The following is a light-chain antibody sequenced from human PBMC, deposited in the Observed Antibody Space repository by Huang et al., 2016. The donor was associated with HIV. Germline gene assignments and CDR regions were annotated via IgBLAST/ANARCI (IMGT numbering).Light chain of an antibody. Sequence: EIVMTQSPATLSVSPGERATLSCRASQGVSNNVGWYQQKPGQTPRLLIHGAAARATVISASFSGRVSGTDFTLPITSLQPEDSAVYYCQHYNNWPPWTFGPGTQVDI. V-gene: IGKV3D-15*01. CDR3: QHYNNWPPWT. CDR1: QGVSNN. J-gene: IGKJ1*01. CDR2: GAA.